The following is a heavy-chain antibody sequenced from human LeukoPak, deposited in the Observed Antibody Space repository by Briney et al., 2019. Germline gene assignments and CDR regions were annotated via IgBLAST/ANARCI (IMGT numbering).Heavy chain of an antibody. CDR1: GFTFSSYE. V-gene: IGHV4-39*01. J-gene: IGHJ2*01. D-gene: IGHD3-22*01. CDR3: ARRSYYFDISGYYYDWYFDL. Sequence: GSLRLSCAASGFTFSSYEMNWVRQPPGKGLEWIGSIYYSGSTHYNPSLKSRVTISVDTSKNQFSLKLSSVTAADTAVYYCARRSYYFDISGYYYDWYFDLWGRGTLVTVSS. CDR2: IYYSGST.